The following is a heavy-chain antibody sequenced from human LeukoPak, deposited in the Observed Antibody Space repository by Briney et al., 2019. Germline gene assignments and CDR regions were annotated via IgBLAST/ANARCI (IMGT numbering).Heavy chain of an antibody. V-gene: IGHV3-48*03. CDR1: GFTFSSYE. CDR3: ARVRRSSGWVYYYYMDV. CDR2: ITSSGSTT. J-gene: IGHJ6*03. D-gene: IGHD6-19*01. Sequence: GGSLRLSCAASGFTFSSYEMNWVRQAPGKGLEWVSYITSSGSTTHYADSVKGRFTISRDNAKNSLYLQMNSLRAEDTAVYYCARVRRSSGWVYYYYMDVWGKGTTVTISS.